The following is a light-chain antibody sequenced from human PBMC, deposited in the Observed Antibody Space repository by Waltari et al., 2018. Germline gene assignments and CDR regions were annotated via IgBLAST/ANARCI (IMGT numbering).Light chain of an antibody. J-gene: IGKJ4*01. V-gene: IGKV3-15*01. CDR3: QQYNHWPPLT. CDR2: AAS. Sequence: EIVMTQSPATLSVSPGERATLSCRASQSVSSNLAWYQQKPGQSPRLLIYAASTRATGIPVRFSGSGSGTEFTLTISSLQSEDFALYYCQQYNHWPPLTFGGGTKVEIK. CDR1: QSVSSN.